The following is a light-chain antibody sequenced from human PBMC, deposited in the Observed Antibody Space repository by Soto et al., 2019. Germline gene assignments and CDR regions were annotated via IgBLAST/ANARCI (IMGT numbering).Light chain of an antibody. J-gene: IGLJ2*01. CDR1: SSNIGAGYD. CDR3: QSYDSSLSGSTV. Sequence: QSVLTQPPSVSGAPGQRVTISCTGSSSNIGAGYDVHWYQQLPGTAPKLLIYGNSNRPSGVPDRFSGYKSGTSASLAITGLQAEDEADYYGQSYDSSLSGSTVFGGGTTLTV. V-gene: IGLV1-40*01. CDR2: GNS.